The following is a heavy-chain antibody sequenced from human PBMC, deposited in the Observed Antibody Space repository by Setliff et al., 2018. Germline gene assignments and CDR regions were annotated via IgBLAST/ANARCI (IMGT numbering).Heavy chain of an antibody. J-gene: IGHJ1*01. D-gene: IGHD2-15*01. CDR3: ARDWFCSGGDWHKEFQY. Sequence: ASVKVSCKASGYTFTTHGISWVRQAPGQGLEWMGWISTDDGDTNFAQKFQGRVTLTTDTSTGTAYMELRSLTFDDTAVYYCARDWFCSGGDWHKEFQYWGQGTLVTVSS. CDR1: GYTFTTHG. CDR2: ISTDDGDT. V-gene: IGHV1-18*01.